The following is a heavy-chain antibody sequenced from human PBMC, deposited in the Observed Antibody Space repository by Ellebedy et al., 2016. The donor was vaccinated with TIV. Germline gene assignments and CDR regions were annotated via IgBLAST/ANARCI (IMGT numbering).Heavy chain of an antibody. CDR3: AKDAREMARISWEYDH. CDR2: IYRGGST. Sequence: GESLKISCAASGFSFSRYAMSWVRQAPGKGLEWVSVIYRGGSTYYADSVKGRFTISRDNSENTLFLLMNSLEVEDTAVYYCAKDAREMARISWEYDHWGQGTLVTVSS. D-gene: IGHD5-24*01. J-gene: IGHJ4*02. V-gene: IGHV3-23*03. CDR1: GFSFSRYA.